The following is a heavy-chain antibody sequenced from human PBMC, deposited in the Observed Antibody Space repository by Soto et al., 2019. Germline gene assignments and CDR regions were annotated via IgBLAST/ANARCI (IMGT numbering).Heavy chain of an antibody. CDR3: TRCWIRYHSIGCYLGIDGMDV. Sequence: QVQLVQSGAEVKKPESSVRVSCKASGGTFNNYAITWVRQAPGQGLEWMGGTIPMFGTTNYAEKFQGRVTITADESTNTAYMELSSLRSEDTAVYYCTRCWIRYHSIGCYLGIDGMDVWGQGTTVIVSS. V-gene: IGHV1-69*12. CDR2: TIPMFGTT. D-gene: IGHD3-22*01. J-gene: IGHJ6*02. CDR1: GGTFNNYA.